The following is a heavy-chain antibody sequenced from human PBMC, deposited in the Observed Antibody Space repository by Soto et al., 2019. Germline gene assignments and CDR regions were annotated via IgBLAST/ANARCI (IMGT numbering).Heavy chain of an antibody. CDR1: GFTFSNAW. CDR3: TTDLSPGHMVYAQFDY. Sequence: GGSLRLSCAASGFTFSNAWMSWVRQAPGKGLEWVGRIKSKTDGGTTDYAAPVKGRFTISRDDSKNTLYLQMNSLKTEDTAMYYCTTDLSPGHMVYAQFDYWGQGTLVTVSS. V-gene: IGHV3-15*01. J-gene: IGHJ4*02. CDR2: IKSKTDGGTT. D-gene: IGHD2-8*01.